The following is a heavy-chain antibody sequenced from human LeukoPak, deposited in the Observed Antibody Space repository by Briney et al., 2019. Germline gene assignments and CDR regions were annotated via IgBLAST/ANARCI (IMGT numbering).Heavy chain of an antibody. CDR2: IYHSGST. J-gene: IGHJ4*02. D-gene: IGHD3-22*01. Sequence: SETLSLTCAVSGGSISSGGYSWSWIRQPPGKGLEWTGYIYHSGSTYYNPSLKSRVTISVDRSKNQFSLKLSSVTAADTAVYYCARDLYDSSGYYKGVDYWGQGTLVTVSS. V-gene: IGHV4-30-2*01. CDR1: GGSISSGGYS. CDR3: ARDLYDSSGYYKGVDY.